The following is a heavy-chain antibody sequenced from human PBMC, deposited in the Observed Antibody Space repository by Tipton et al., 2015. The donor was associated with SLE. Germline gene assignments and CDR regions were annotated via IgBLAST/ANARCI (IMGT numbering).Heavy chain of an antibody. Sequence: GLVKPSETLSLTCTVSGYSISSGYYWGWIRQPPGKGLEWIGSIYHSGSTYYNPSLKSRVTISVDTSKNQFSRKLSSVTAADTAVYYCARDLKGLGTYNWFDPWGQGTLVTVSS. CDR1: GYSISSGYY. CDR2: IYHSGST. CDR3: ARDLKGLGTYNWFDP. D-gene: IGHD7-27*01. J-gene: IGHJ5*02. V-gene: IGHV4-38-2*02.